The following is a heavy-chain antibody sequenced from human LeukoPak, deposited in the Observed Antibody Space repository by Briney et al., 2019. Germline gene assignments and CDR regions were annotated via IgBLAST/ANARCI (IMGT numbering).Heavy chain of an antibody. CDR2: IYYSGST. CDR3: ASFGRRDGYNPYYFDY. J-gene: IGHJ4*02. CDR1: GGSINSYY. Sequence: SETLSLTCTVYGGSINSYYWTWIRQPPGKGLEWIGYIYYSGSTNYNPSLKSRVTIAVDTSKNQFSLKLSSVTAADTAVYYCASFGRRDGYNPYYFDYWGQGSLVTVSS. V-gene: IGHV4-59*08. D-gene: IGHD5-24*01.